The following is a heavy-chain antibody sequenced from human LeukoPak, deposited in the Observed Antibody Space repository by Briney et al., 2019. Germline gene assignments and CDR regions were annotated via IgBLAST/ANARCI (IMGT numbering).Heavy chain of an antibody. V-gene: IGHV3-74*01. CDR1: GFTFSAYW. CDR2: INTDGSSP. J-gene: IGHJ4*02. CDR3: ARVSSSSWWALDY. D-gene: IGHD6-13*01. Sequence: PGGSLRLSCAASGFTFSAYWMHWVRQAPGKGLVWVSRINTDGSSPTYAASVKGRFTISRDNAKNTLYLQMNSLRAEDTAVYYCARVSSSSWWALDYWGQGTLVTVSS.